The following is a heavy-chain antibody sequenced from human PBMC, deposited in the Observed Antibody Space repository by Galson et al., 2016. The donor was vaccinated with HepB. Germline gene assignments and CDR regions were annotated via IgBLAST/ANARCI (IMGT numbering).Heavy chain of an antibody. Sequence: SETLSLTCTVSGGSIRSTIYNWGWLRQPPGKGLEFIGTINYSGTTYYNPSLKSRVTISLDTSKNQFSLKLTSVTAADTAVYYCARHGDPWYFDYWGQGTLVTVSS. CDR1: GGSIRSTIYN. D-gene: IGHD3-3*01. CDR3: ARHGDPWYFDY. J-gene: IGHJ4*02. V-gene: IGHV4-39*01. CDR2: INYSGTT.